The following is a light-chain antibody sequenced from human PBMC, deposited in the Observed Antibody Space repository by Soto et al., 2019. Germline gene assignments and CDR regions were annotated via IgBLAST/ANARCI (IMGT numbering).Light chain of an antibody. CDR3: QSADSSGTYV. Sequence: SYELTQPTSVSVSPGQTARITYSGDALPKQYAYWYQQKPGQAPVLVIYKDSERPSGLPERFSGSSSGTTVTLTISGVQAEDEADYYCQSADSSGTYVFGTGTKVTVL. J-gene: IGLJ1*01. CDR2: KDS. CDR1: ALPKQY. V-gene: IGLV3-25*02.